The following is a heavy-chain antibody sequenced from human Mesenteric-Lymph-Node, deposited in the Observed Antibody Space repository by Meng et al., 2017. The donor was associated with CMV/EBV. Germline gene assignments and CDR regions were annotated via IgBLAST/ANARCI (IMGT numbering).Heavy chain of an antibody. V-gene: IGHV1-3*04. CDR3: ARTNNWGFDY. CDR1: GYTFSSYA. D-gene: IGHD3-16*01. Sequence: QVQLVQSGAEVKKPGASVKVSCKASGYTFSSYAMHWVRQAHEQRLEWMGWINIVEDKTKTSQNIQGRVTLTRDTSATTAYMELSSLRSDDTAVYYCARTNNWGFDYWGQGTLVTVSS. CDR2: INIVEDKT. J-gene: IGHJ4*02.